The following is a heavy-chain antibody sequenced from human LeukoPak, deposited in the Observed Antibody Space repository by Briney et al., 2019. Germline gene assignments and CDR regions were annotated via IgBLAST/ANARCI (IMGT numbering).Heavy chain of an antibody. D-gene: IGHD1-26*01. CDR3: ARDRRNSGSYYVDY. CDR2: ISSSSSYI. Sequence: GGSLRLSCAASGFTVSSNYMNWVRQAPGKGLEWVSSISSSSSYIYYADSVKGRFTISRDNAKNSLYLQMNSLRAGDTAVYYCARDRRNSGSYYVDYWGQGTLVTVSS. J-gene: IGHJ4*02. V-gene: IGHV3-21*01. CDR1: GFTVSSNY.